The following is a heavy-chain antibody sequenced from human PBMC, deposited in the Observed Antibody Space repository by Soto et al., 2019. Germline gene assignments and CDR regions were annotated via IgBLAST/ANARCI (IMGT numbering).Heavy chain of an antibody. CDR3: ARDWTLGGYDFWSGPHYMDV. CDR2: IYYSGST. J-gene: IGHJ6*03. Sequence: SETLSLTCTVSGGSISSYYWSWIRQPPGKGLEWIGYIYYSGSTNYNPSLKSRVTISVDTSKNQFSLKLSSVTAADTAVYYCARDWTLGGYDFWSGPHYMDVWGKGTTVTVSS. CDR1: GGSISSYY. V-gene: IGHV4-59*01. D-gene: IGHD3-3*01.